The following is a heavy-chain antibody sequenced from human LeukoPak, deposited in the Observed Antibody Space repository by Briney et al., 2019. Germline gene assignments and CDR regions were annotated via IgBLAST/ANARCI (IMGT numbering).Heavy chain of an antibody. CDR2: IYYSGST. J-gene: IGHJ6*04. CDR3: ASGGPYYDFKMDV. CDR1: GGSISSYY. D-gene: IGHD3-3*01. Sequence: SETLSLTCTVSGGSISSYYWSWIRQPPGKGLEWIGYIYYSGSTNYNPSLKSRVTISVDTSKNQFSLKLSSVTAADTAVYYCASGGPYYDFKMDVWGKGTTVTVSS. V-gene: IGHV4-59*01.